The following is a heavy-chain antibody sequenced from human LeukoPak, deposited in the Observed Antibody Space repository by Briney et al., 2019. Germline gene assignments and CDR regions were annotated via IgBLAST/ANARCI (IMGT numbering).Heavy chain of an antibody. CDR2: INHSGST. V-gene: IGHV4-34*01. Sequence: SETLSLTCAVYGGSFSGYYWSWIRQPPGKGLEWIGEINHSGSTNYNPSLKSRVTISVDTTKNQFSLKLSSVTAADTAVYYCARSLGDYWGQGTLVTVSS. CDR3: ARSLGDY. CDR1: GGSFSGYY. J-gene: IGHJ4*02.